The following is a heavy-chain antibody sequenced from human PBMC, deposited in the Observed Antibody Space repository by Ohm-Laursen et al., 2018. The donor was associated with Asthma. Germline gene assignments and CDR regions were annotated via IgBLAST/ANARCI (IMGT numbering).Heavy chain of an antibody. J-gene: IGHJ6*02. CDR2: INPNSGGT. D-gene: IGHD3-3*01. Sequence: ASVKVSCKASGYTFTGYYMHWVRQAPGQGLEWMGWINPNSGGTNYAQKFQGWVTMTRDTSISTAYMELSRLRSDDTAVYYCARGGIWSGYYYYGMDVWGQGTTVTVSS. CDR1: GYTFTGYY. CDR3: ARGGIWSGYYYYGMDV. V-gene: IGHV1-2*04.